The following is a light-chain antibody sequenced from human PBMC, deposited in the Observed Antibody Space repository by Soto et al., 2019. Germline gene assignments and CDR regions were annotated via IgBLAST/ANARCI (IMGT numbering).Light chain of an antibody. CDR3: GTWESSRNWV. CDR1: TSNLGNNY. J-gene: IGLJ3*02. CDR2: DNI. Sequence: QSVLTQSPSVSAAPGQTVTISCSGTTSNLGNNYVSWYQLLPETAPKLLIYDNIKRPSGIPDRFSGSKSGTSATLVITGLQTGDEADYYCGTWESSRNWVFGGGTKLTVL. V-gene: IGLV1-51*01.